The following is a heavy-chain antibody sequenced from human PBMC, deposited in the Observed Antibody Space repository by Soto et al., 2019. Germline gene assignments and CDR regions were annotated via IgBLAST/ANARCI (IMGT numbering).Heavy chain of an antibody. J-gene: IGHJ4*02. CDR1: GGSISSNNYY. Sequence: SETLSLTCTVSGGSISSNNYYWGWIRQPPGKGLEWIATVYHSGSTYYNPSLQSRVTISIDTSKNQFSLKVTSVTAADTALYFCARRCLYTNGCFAQWGRGTLVTVSS. D-gene: IGHD2-2*02. CDR2: VYHSGST. V-gene: IGHV4-39*01. CDR3: ARRCLYTNGCFAQ.